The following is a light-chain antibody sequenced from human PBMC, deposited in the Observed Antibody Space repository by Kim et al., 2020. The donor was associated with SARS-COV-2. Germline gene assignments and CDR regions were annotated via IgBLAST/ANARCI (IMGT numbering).Light chain of an antibody. V-gene: IGLV4-69*01. CDR1: SGHSSYA. Sequence: SVKLTCPLSSGHSSYAIAWHQQQPEKGPRYLMKLNSDGSHSKGDGIPDRFSGSSSGAERYLTISSLQSEDEADYYCQTWGTGTWVFGGGTKVTVL. CDR2: LNSDGSH. CDR3: QTWGTGTWV. J-gene: IGLJ3*02.